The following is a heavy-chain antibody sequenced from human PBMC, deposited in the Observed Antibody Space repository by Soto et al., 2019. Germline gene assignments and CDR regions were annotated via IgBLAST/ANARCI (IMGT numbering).Heavy chain of an antibody. V-gene: IGHV1-69*01. Sequence: QVQLVQSGAEVKQPGAAVKVSCKASGGTFSSYAISWVRQAPGQGLEWMGGVIPIFGTANYAQTFQGRVTITADEPTRTAYMELRRVRSEEAAVYYGARGVRLVRDGNNNLDYWGQGTLFTVS. CDR1: GGTFSSYA. CDR2: VIPIFGTA. CDR3: ARGVRLVRDGNNNLDY. D-gene: IGHD3-10*01. J-gene: IGHJ4*02.